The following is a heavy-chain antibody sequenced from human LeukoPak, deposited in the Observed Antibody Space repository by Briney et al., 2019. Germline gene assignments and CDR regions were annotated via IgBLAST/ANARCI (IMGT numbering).Heavy chain of an antibody. CDR3: ARDSIYSGYSY. CDR1: GYTFTSYY. J-gene: IGHJ4*02. V-gene: IGHV1-2*02. CDR2: INPNSGGT. D-gene: IGHD5-12*01. Sequence: ASVKVSCKASGYTFTSYYMHWVRQAPGQGLEWMGWINPNSGGTNYAQKFQGRVTMTRDTSISTAYMELRSLRSDDTAVYYCARDSIYSGYSYWGQGTLVTVSS.